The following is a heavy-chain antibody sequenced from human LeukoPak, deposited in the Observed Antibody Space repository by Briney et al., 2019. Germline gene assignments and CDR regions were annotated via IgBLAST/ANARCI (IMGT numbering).Heavy chain of an antibody. V-gene: IGHV1-8*02. CDR2: MNPNSGNT. CDR1: GYTFTSYG. Sequence: ASVKVSCKASGYTFTSYGINWVRQAPGQGLEWMGWMNPNSGNTGYAQKFQGRVTMTRNTSISTAYMELSSLRSEDTAVYYCAKNNATVRYFQHWGQGTLVTVSS. J-gene: IGHJ1*01. CDR3: AKNNATVRYFQH. D-gene: IGHD4-17*01.